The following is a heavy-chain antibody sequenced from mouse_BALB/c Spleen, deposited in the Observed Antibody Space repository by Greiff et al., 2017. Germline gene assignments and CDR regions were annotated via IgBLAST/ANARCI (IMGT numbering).Heavy chain of an antibody. Sequence: QVQLQQSGAELAKPGASVKMSCKASGYTFTSYWMHWVKQRPGQGLEWIGYINPSTGYTEYNQKFKDKSTLTADKSSSTAYMQLSSLTSEDSAVYFCARPTTATLFDYWGQGTTLTVSS. V-gene: IGHV1-7*01. CDR2: INPSTGYT. J-gene: IGHJ2*01. CDR1: GYTFTSYW. CDR3: ARPTTATLFDY. D-gene: IGHD1-2*01.